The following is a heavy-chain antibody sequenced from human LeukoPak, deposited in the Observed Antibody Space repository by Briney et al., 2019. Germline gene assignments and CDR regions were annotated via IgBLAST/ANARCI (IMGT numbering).Heavy chain of an antibody. V-gene: IGHV4-39*01. CDR2: IYYSGST. D-gene: IGHD5-18*01. CDR3: ASIPGYTDAFGI. CDR1: GGSISSYY. Sequence: SETLSLTCTVSGGSISSYYWGWIRQPPGKGLEWIGSIYYSGSTYYNPPLKSRVTISVDTSKNQFSLKLSSVTAADTAVYYCASIPGYTDAFGIWGQGTMVTVSS. J-gene: IGHJ3*02.